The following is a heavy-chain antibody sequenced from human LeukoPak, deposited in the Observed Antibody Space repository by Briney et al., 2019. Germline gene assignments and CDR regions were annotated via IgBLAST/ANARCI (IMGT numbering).Heavy chain of an antibody. D-gene: IGHD2-15*01. CDR2: INSSSSYI. J-gene: IGHJ5*02. CDR3: ARTVVVAATRVPWFDP. CDR1: GFTFSSYS. V-gene: IGHV3-21*01. Sequence: GGSLRLSCAASGFTFSSYSMNWVRQAPGKGLEWVSSINSSSSYIYYADSVKGRFTISRDNAKNSLYLQMNSLRAEDTAVYYCARTVVVAATRVPWFDPWGQGTLVTVSS.